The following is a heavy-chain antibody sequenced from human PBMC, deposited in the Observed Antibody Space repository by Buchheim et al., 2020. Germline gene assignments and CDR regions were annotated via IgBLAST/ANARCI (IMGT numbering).Heavy chain of an antibody. CDR1: GFTFSSYA. D-gene: IGHD3-10*01. CDR3: ARDSGLDYYYYYGMDV. V-gene: IGHV3-30*04. Sequence: QVQLVESGGGVVQPGRSLRLSCAASGFTFSSYAMHWARQAPGKGLEWVAVISYDGSNKYYADSVKGRFTISRDNSKNTLYLQMNSLRAEDTAVYYCARDSGLDYYYYYGMDVWGQGTT. CDR2: ISYDGSNK. J-gene: IGHJ6*02.